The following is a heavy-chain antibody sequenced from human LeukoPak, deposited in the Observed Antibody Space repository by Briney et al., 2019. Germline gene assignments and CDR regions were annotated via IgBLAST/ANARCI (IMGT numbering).Heavy chain of an antibody. Sequence: PSETLSLTCTVSGGSISSSSYYWGWIRQPPGKRLEWIGSIYYSGSTYYNPSLKSRVTISVDTSKNQFSLKLSSVTAADTAVYYCAAYSGYDYDEYYFDYWGQGTLVTVSS. V-gene: IGHV4-39*01. CDR1: GGSISSSSYY. D-gene: IGHD5-12*01. CDR2: IYYSGST. J-gene: IGHJ4*02. CDR3: AAYSGYDYDEYYFDY.